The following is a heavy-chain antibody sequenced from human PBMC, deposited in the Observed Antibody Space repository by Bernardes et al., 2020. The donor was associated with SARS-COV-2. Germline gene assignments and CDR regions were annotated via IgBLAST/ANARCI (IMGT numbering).Heavy chain of an antibody. V-gene: IGHV4-59*01. D-gene: IGHD3-22*01. CDR2: ISYSRIT. Sequence: SETLSLTCTVSGGSISSDYWSWIRQPPGKGLEWIGYISYSRITNYNPSLKSRVTISSDTSKNQFSLKLSSVTAADTAVYYWARLAFYDSSGYFVGAFDIWGQGTMVTVSS. J-gene: IGHJ3*02. CDR3: ARLAFYDSSGYFVGAFDI. CDR1: GGSISSDY.